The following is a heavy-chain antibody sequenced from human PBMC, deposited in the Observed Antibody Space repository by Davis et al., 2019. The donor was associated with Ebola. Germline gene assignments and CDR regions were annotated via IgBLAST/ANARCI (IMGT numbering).Heavy chain of an antibody. Sequence: PSETLSLTCAVSGFTFSDYYMTWVRQAPGKGLEWISYINSDGLKTFYADSVMGRFIVSRDNAGNSLFLQMDSLRADDTGTYWCARMRGGFDTWGQGTLVTVSS. J-gene: IGHJ4*02. V-gene: IGHV3-11*01. CDR2: INSDGLKT. D-gene: IGHD3-10*01. CDR3: ARMRGGFDT. CDR1: GFTFSDYY.